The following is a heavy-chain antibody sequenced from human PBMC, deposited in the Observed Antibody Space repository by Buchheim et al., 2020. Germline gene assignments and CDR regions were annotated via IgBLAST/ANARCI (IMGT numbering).Heavy chain of an antibody. CDR3: AKATQPYDSSGYRWFSLEF. D-gene: IGHD3-22*01. V-gene: IGHV3-30*18. CDR2: ISYDGNNK. CDR1: GFTFSSYW. J-gene: IGHJ4*02. Sequence: VQLVESGGGLVQPGGSLRLSCAASGFTFSSYWMHWVRQVPGKGLEWVAVISYDGNNKYYADSVKGRFTISRDNSKNTLYLEMSTLRAEDTAVYYCAKATQPYDSSGYRWFSLEFWGQGTL.